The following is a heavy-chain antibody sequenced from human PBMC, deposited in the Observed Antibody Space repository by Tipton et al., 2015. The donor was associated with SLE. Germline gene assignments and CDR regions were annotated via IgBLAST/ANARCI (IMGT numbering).Heavy chain of an antibody. V-gene: IGHV4-59*01. Sequence: TLSLTCTVSSGSISSYYWSWIRQPPGKGLEWIGYIYYSGSTNYNPSLKSRVTISVDTSKNQFSLNLSSVTAADTAVYYCARGGGYCSTKSCYWFDPWGPGTQVTVSS. J-gene: IGHJ5*02. CDR2: IYYSGST. CDR3: ARGGGYCSTKSCYWFDP. D-gene: IGHD2-2*01. CDR1: SGSISSYY.